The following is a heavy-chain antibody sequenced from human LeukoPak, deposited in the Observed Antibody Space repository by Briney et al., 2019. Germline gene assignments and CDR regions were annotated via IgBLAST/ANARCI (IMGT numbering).Heavy chain of an antibody. CDR1: GFTFSSYS. CDR3: ARVADMVRGVVAAFDI. J-gene: IGHJ3*02. D-gene: IGHD3-10*01. V-gene: IGHV3-21*04. Sequence: GGSLRLSCAASGFTFSSYSMNWVRQAPGKGLEWVSSISSSSSYIYYADSVKGRFTISRDNAKNSLYLQMNSLRAEDTAVYYCARVADMVRGVVAAFDIWGQGTMVTVSS. CDR2: ISSSSSYI.